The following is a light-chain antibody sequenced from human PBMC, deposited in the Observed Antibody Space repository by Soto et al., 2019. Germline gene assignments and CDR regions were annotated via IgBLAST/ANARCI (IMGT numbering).Light chain of an antibody. J-gene: IGKJ5*01. CDR1: RSVSSY. V-gene: IGKV3-11*01. CDR2: DAS. Sequence: EVVLTQSPATLSLSPGERATLSCRASRSVSSYLAWYQQKPGQAPRLLISDASNRATGIPARFSGSGSGTDFTPTISSLEPEDFAVYYCQQRTNWPSSTFGQGTRLEIQ. CDR3: QQRTNWPSST.